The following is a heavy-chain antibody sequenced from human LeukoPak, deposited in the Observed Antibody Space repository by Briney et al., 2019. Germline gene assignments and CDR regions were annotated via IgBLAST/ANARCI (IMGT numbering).Heavy chain of an antibody. V-gene: IGHV4-61*01. CDR1: GGSISSGSYY. D-gene: IGHD2-2*01. CDR3: ARSGTRASPFDP. Sequence: SQTLSLTCTVSGGSISSGSYYWSWIRQPPGKGLEWIGYIYYSGSTNYNPSLKSRVTISVDTSKNQFSLKLSSVTAADTAVYYCARSGTRASPFDPWGQGTLVTVSS. CDR2: IYYSGST. J-gene: IGHJ5*02.